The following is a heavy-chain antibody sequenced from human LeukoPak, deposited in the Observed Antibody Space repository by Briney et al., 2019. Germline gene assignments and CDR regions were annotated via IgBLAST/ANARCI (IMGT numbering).Heavy chain of an antibody. Sequence: GGSLRLSCAASGFTFSNAWMSWVRHAPGKGLEWVGRVKSKNNSGTTAYAAPVKGRFTISRDDSKNTYLQMNSLKSEDTAVYYCTAGIGHSDFDYWGQGTLVTVSS. D-gene: IGHD6-13*01. CDR2: VKSKNNSGTT. CDR1: GFTFSNAW. J-gene: IGHJ4*02. V-gene: IGHV3-15*01. CDR3: TAGIGHSDFDY.